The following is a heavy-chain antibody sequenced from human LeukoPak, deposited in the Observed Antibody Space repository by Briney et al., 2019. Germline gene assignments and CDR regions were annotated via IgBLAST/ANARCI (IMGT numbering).Heavy chain of an antibody. CDR3: ARVYSSSWHFDY. CDR2: ITSSSSEI. Sequence: PGGSLRLSCGASGFTFRKYSMNWVRQAPGQGLEWVSSITSSSSEIHYADSVKGRFTISRDNTKNSLYLQMNSLRAEDTAVYYCARVYSSSWHFDYWGQGILVTVSS. CDR1: GFTFRKYS. V-gene: IGHV3-21*01. J-gene: IGHJ4*02. D-gene: IGHD6-13*01.